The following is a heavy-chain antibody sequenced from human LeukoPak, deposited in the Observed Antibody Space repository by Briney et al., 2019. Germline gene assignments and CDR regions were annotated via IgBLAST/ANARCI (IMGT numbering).Heavy chain of an antibody. Sequence: PGRSLRLSCAASGFTFSSYGMHWVRQAPGKGLEWVAVISYDGSNKYYADSVKGRFTISRDNSKNTLYLQMNSLRAEDTAVYYCARDPSDYGGNSLDYWGQGTLVTVSS. J-gene: IGHJ4*02. CDR3: ARDPSDYGGNSLDY. CDR2: ISYDGSNK. V-gene: IGHV3-30*03. D-gene: IGHD4-23*01. CDR1: GFTFSSYG.